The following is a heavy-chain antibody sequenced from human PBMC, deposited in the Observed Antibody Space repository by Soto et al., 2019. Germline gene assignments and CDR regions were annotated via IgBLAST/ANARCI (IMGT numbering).Heavy chain of an antibody. V-gene: IGHV4-31*03. D-gene: IGHD4-17*01. CDR1: GGSISSGGYY. Sequence: PSETLSLTCTVSGGSISSGGYYWSWIRQHPGKGLEWIGYIYYSGSTYYNPSLKSRVTISVDTSKNQFSLKLSSVTAADTAVYYCARAPTVTDGWFDPWGQGTLVTVSS. CDR2: IYYSGST. CDR3: ARAPTVTDGWFDP. J-gene: IGHJ5*02.